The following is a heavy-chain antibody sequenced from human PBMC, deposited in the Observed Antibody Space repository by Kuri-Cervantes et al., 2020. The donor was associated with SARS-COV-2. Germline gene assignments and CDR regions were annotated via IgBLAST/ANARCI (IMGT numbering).Heavy chain of an antibody. D-gene: IGHD3-10*01. J-gene: IGHJ6*02. CDR3: ARFGSGSPNYYYYYGMDV. Sequence: GESLKISCAASGFTFSNYAIHWVRQAPGKGLEWVALISYDGSDKNYADSVKGRFTISRDNAKNSLYLQMNSLRAEDTAVYYCARFGSGSPNYYYYYGMDVWGQGTTVTVSS. V-gene: IGHV3-30*07. CDR1: GFTFSNYA. CDR2: ISYDGSDK.